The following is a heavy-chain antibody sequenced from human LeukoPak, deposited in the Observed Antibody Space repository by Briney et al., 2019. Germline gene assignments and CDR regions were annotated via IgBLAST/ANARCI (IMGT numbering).Heavy chain of an antibody. J-gene: IGHJ3*02. D-gene: IGHD3-22*01. V-gene: IGHV1-2*02. Sequence: ASVKVSCKASGYTFTGYYMHWVRQAPGQGLEWMGWINPNSGGTNYAQKFQGRVTMTRDTSISTAYMELSRLGSDDTAVYYCARSLYYYDSSGLHDAFDIWGQGTMVTVSS. CDR3: ARSLYYYDSSGLHDAFDI. CDR2: INPNSGGT. CDR1: GYTFTGYY.